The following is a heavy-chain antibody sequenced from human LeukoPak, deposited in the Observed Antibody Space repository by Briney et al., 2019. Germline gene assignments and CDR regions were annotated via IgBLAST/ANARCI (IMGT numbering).Heavy chain of an antibody. V-gene: IGHV4-34*01. CDR1: GGSFSGYY. J-gene: IGHJ4*02. D-gene: IGHD6-6*01. Sequence: PSETLSLTCAVYGGSFSGYYWSWIRQPPGKGLEWIGEINHSGSTNYNPSLKSRVTISVDTSKNQFSLRLSSVTAADTAVYYCARGGSSIAARPRAGGVYYWGQGTLVTVSS. CDR3: ARGGSSIAARPRAGGVYY. CDR2: INHSGST.